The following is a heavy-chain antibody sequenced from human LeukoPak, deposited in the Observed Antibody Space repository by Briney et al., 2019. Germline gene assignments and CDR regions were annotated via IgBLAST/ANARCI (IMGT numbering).Heavy chain of an antibody. Sequence: PEGSLRLSCAASGFTFSSYSMNWVRQAPGKGLEWVSSISSSSSYIYYADSVKGRFTISRDNAKNSLYLQMNSLRAEDTAVYYCAALRRGKYGMDVWGQGTTVTVSS. J-gene: IGHJ6*02. D-gene: IGHD3-16*01. CDR2: ISSSSSYI. CDR1: GFTFSSYS. CDR3: AALRRGKYGMDV. V-gene: IGHV3-21*01.